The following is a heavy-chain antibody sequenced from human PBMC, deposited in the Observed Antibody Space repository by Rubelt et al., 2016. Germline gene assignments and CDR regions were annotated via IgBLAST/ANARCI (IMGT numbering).Heavy chain of an antibody. CDR2: ISSSGSTI. Sequence: QVQLQQWGAGLLKPSETLSLTCAVYGGSFSGYYWSWIRQPPGKGLEWVSYISSSGSTIYYADSVKGRFTISRDNAKNSLYLQMNSLRAEDTAVYYCASKDGYNFGGNVRWGQGTLVTVSS. CDR1: GGSFSGYY. D-gene: IGHD5-24*01. J-gene: IGHJ4*02. V-gene: IGHV3-11*01. CDR3: ASKDGYNFGGNVR.